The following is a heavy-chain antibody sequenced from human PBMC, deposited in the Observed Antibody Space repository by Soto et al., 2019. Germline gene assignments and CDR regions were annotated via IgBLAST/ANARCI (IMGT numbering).Heavy chain of an antibody. V-gene: IGHV4-34*01. J-gene: IGHJ4*02. CDR1: GGSFSGYY. Sequence: QVQLQQWGAGLLKPSETLSLTCAVYGGSFSGYYWSWIRQPPGKGLEWIGEINHSGSTNYNPSLKSRVTISVDTSKNQFSLKLRSVTAADTAVYYCRYGDYEFLDYWGQGTLVTVSS. CDR3: RYGDYEFLDY. CDR2: INHSGST. D-gene: IGHD4-17*01.